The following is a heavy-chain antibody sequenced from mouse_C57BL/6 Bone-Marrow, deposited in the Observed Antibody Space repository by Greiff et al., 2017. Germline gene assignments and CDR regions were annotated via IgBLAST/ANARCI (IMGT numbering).Heavy chain of an antibody. Sequence: EVQLQQSGPGLVKPSQSLSLTCSVTGYSITSGYYWNWIRQFPGNKLEWMGYISYDGSNNYNPSLKNRISITRDTSKNQFFLKLNSVTTEDTATYYCARGYYGYFDVWGTGTTVTVSS. J-gene: IGHJ1*03. CDR2: ISYDGSN. V-gene: IGHV3-6*01. CDR3: ARGYYGYFDV. D-gene: IGHD3-1*01. CDR1: GYSITSGYY.